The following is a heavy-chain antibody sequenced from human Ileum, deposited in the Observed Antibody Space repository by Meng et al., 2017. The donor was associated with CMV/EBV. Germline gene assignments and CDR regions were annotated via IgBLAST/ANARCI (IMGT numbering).Heavy chain of an antibody. Sequence: SETLSLTCGVYGGSFNDYYWSWIRQPPGKGLEWIGEITHSGITNYKPSLRGRVTISVDTSKNQFSLKLTSVTAADTAVYYCRSTSGILVVPAAILDQWGQGTRVT. CDR1: GGSFNDYY. D-gene: IGHD2-2*02. CDR3: RSTSGILVVPAAILDQ. CDR2: ITHSGIT. V-gene: IGHV4-34*03. J-gene: IGHJ4*02.